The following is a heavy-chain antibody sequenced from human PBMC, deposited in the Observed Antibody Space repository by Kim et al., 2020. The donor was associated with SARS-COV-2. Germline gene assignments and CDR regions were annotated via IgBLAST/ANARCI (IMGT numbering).Heavy chain of an antibody. D-gene: IGHD3-10*01. CDR1: GFTFSDYY. Sequence: GGSLRLSCAASGFTFSDYYMSWIRQAPGKGLEWVSYISSSSSYTNYADSVKGRFTISRDNAKNSLYLQMNSLRAEDTAVYYCARGGDTLWFGELLFPLDYWGQGTLVTVSS. CDR3: ARGGDTLWFGELLFPLDY. CDR2: ISSSSSYT. V-gene: IGHV3-11*06. J-gene: IGHJ4*02.